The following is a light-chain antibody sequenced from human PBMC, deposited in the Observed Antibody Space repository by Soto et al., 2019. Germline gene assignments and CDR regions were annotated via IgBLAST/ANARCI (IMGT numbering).Light chain of an antibody. CDR3: QQYGT. CDR1: QDISNY. Sequence: DIQMTQSPSSLSASVGDRVTITCQASQDISNYLNWYQQKPGKAPKLLIYDASNLETGVPSRFSGSGSGTDFTFTISSLQPEDIVTYYCQQYGTFGGGTKVENK. J-gene: IGKJ4*01. CDR2: DAS. V-gene: IGKV1-33*01.